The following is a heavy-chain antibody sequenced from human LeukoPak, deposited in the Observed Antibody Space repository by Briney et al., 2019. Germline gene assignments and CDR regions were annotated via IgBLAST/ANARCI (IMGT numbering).Heavy chain of an antibody. V-gene: IGHV3-73*01. Sequence: AGGSLKLSCAASGFTFSGSALHWVRQASGKGLEWVGHIRSKTNNYATAYAASMKGRFTISRDDSKNTAYLQMNSLKTEDTAVYYCAKEIFGSGRLLPEAPYYFDYWGQGTLVTVSS. J-gene: IGHJ4*02. D-gene: IGHD3-10*01. CDR1: GFTFSGSA. CDR2: IRSKTNNYAT. CDR3: AKEIFGSGRLLPEAPYYFDY.